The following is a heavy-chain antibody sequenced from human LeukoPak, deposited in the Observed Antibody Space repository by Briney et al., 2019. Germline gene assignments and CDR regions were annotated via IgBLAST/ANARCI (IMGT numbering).Heavy chain of an antibody. CDR2: FDPEDGET. V-gene: IGHV1-24*01. J-gene: IGHJ3*02. D-gene: IGHD3-10*01. CDR1: GYTLTELS. CDR3: ATGTGSYYSDAFDI. Sequence: ASVKVSCKVSGYTLTELSMHWVRQAPGKGLEWMGGFDPEDGETIYAQKFQGRVTMTEDTSTDTAYMELSSLRSEDTAVYYCATGTGSYYSDAFDIWGQGTMVTVSS.